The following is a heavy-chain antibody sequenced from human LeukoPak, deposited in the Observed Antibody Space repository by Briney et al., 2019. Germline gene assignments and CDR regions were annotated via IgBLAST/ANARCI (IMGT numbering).Heavy chain of an antibody. CDR3: ARGPQTDWLSTD. CDR2: MNPNSGNT. Sequence: ASVTVSCKASGYTFTSYDINWVRRATGQGLEWMGWMNPNSGNTGYAQKFQGRVTMTRNTSISTAYMELSSLRSEDTAVYYCARGPQTDWLSTDWGQGTLVTVSS. D-gene: IGHD3/OR15-3a*01. J-gene: IGHJ4*02. V-gene: IGHV1-8*01. CDR1: GYTFTSYD.